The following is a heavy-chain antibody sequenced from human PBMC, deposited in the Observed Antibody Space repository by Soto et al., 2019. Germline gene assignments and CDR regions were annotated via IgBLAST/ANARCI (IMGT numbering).Heavy chain of an antibody. J-gene: IGHJ6*02. CDR3: ARDLGERGKYGMDV. D-gene: IGHD1-1*01. V-gene: IGHV6-1*01. CDR2: TYYRSKWYN. CDR1: GGSVASNSDA. Sequence: PLQTLSLTCATSGGSVASNSDAWNWIRQSTSRGLEWLGRTYYRSKWYNDYAVSVKSRITINPDTSKNQFSLQLNSVTPEDTAVYYCARDLGERGKYGMDVWGQGTTVTVSS.